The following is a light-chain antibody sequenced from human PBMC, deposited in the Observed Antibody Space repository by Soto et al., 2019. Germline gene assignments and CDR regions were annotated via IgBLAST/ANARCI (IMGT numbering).Light chain of an antibody. J-gene: IGKJ1*01. CDR2: GAS. CDR3: QQYGSSLTT. CDR1: QSVSSSY. Sequence: EIVLTQSPGTLSLSPGERATLSCRASQSVSSSYLAWYQQKPGQAPRLLIYGASSRATGIPDRFSGSGSGTDFTLTISRLEPEDFAVYHCQQYGSSLTTFGQGTKVEIK. V-gene: IGKV3-20*01.